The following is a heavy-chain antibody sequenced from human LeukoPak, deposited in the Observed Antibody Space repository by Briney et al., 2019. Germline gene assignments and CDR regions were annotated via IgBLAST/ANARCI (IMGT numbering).Heavy chain of an antibody. Sequence: GGSLRLSCAVSGFTFRTSWMTWVRQAPGRGLERVAIINPDGSEKYYLESLKGRITISRDNAENSVHPQMNSLKAEDTAIYYCARDRAYSAFDYWGQGTLVTVSS. CDR2: INPDGSEK. J-gene: IGHJ4*02. CDR1: GFTFRTSW. D-gene: IGHD1-26*01. CDR3: ARDRAYSAFDY. V-gene: IGHV3-7*03.